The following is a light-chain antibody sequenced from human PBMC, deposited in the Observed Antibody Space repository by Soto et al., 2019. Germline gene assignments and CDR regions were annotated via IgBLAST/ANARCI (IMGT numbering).Light chain of an antibody. J-gene: IGKJ2*01. CDR3: QQYNSYPYT. V-gene: IGKV1-5*03. Sequence: DIQMTQSPSTLSASVGDRVTISRRASETVNVWLAWYQQKPGKAPKLLSYKASSLEAGVPSRFSASGSGTELTLTISSLQPDDFATYYCQQYNSYPYTFGQGTKVEVK. CDR2: KAS. CDR1: ETVNVW.